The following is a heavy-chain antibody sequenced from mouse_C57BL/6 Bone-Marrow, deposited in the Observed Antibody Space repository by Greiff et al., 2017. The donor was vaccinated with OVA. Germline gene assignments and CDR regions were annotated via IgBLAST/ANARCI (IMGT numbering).Heavy chain of an antibody. CDR3: AREFITTAYGYFDV. CDR2: INPNNGGT. Sequence: EVQLQQSGPELVKPGASVKISCKASGYTFTDYYMNWVKQSHGKSLEWIGDINPNNGGTSYNQKFKGKATLTVDKSSSTAYMELRSLTSEDSAVYYCAREFITTAYGYFDVWGTGTTVTVSS. J-gene: IGHJ1*03. V-gene: IGHV1-26*01. D-gene: IGHD1-1*01. CDR1: GYTFTDYY.